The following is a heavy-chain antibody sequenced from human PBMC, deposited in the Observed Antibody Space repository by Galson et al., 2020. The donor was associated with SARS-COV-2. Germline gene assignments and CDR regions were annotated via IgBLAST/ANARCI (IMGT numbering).Heavy chain of an antibody. CDR2: ISSGICSTI. CDR1: GFAFSEYY. CDR3: ARYWGSLDWYFDL. V-gene: IGHV3-11*04. J-gene: IGHJ2*01. D-gene: IGHD2-8*02. Sequence: LSPTCAASGFAFSEYYMSWLRQAPGKGLEWVSYISSGICSTIYYADSVKGRFTLSRDNAKNSLYLQMNSLRAEDTAVYYCARYWGSLDWYFDLWGRGTLVTVSS.